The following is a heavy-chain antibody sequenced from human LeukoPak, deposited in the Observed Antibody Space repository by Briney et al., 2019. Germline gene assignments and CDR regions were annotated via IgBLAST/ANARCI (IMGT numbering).Heavy chain of an antibody. Sequence: GGSLRLSCAASGFTFSSDNMNWVRQAPGKGLEWVSSISSTSIYINYADSVKGRFTISRDNSKNTLYLQMNSLRAEDTAVYYCAKDLWTLVVVPAALFDYWGQGTLVTVSS. V-gene: IGHV3-21*01. CDR1: GFTFSSDN. CDR2: ISSTSIYI. J-gene: IGHJ4*02. CDR3: AKDLWTLVVVPAALFDY. D-gene: IGHD2-2*01.